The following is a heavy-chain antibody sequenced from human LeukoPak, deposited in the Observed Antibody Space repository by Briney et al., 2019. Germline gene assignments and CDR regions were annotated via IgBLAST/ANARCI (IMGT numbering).Heavy chain of an antibody. Sequence: GGSLRLSCAASGFTFSSYGMHWVRQAPGKGLEWVAIVSYAGSNKYYADSVKGRFTISRDNSKNTLYLQMNSLRAEDTAVYHCARGPGGILGWFDPWGQGTLVTVSS. V-gene: IGHV3-30*03. D-gene: IGHD3-16*01. CDR1: GFTFSSYG. CDR3: ARGPGGILGWFDP. CDR2: VSYAGSNK. J-gene: IGHJ5*02.